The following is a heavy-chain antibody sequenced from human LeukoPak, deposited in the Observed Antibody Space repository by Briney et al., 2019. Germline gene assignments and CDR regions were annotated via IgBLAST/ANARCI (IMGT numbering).Heavy chain of an antibody. D-gene: IGHD3-22*01. V-gene: IGHV4-59*08. J-gene: IGHJ4*02. Sequence: PSETLSLTCTVSGGSISSYYWGWIRQPPGKGLEWIGYIYYSGSTNYNPSLKSRVTISVDTSKNQFSLKLSSVTAADTAVYYCARNDYYDSSGYYRVWGQGTLVTVSS. CDR1: GGSISSYY. CDR2: IYYSGST. CDR3: ARNDYYDSSGYYRV.